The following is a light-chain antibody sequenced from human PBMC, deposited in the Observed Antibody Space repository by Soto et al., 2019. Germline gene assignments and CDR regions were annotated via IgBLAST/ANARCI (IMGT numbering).Light chain of an antibody. CDR1: GSDVGAYNY. V-gene: IGLV2-8*01. J-gene: IGLJ1*01. Sequence: QSVLTQPPSASGSPGQSVTISCTGTGSDVGAYNYVSWYQQHPGKAPKLMIYEVSKRPSGVPDRFSGSKSGNTASLTVSGLQAEDEADYYCSSYAASNNFVFGTGTKVTVL. CDR3: SSYAASNNFV. CDR2: EVS.